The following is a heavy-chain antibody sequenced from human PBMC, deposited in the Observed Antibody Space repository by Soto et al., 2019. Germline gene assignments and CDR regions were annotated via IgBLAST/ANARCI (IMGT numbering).Heavy chain of an antibody. D-gene: IGHD6-13*01. CDR3: ARDSSYSSSWYLGWFDP. V-gene: IGHV1-3*01. Sequence: QVQLVQSGAEVKKPGASVKVSCKASGYTFTSYAMHWVRKAPGQRLEWMGWINAGNGNTKYSQKFQGRVTITRDTSASTAYMELSSLRSEDTAVYYCARDSSYSSSWYLGWFDPWGQGTLVTVSS. CDR1: GYTFTSYA. CDR2: INAGNGNT. J-gene: IGHJ5*02.